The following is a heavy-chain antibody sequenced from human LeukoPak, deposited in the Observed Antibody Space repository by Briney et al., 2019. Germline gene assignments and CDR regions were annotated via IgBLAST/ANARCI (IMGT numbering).Heavy chain of an antibody. Sequence: GGSLRLSCAASGFTFSSYSMNWVRQAPGKGLEWVSSISSSSYIYYADSVKGRFTISRDNAKNSLYLQMNSLTAEDTAVYYCARDLRGWGLNSDWGQGTLVTVSS. D-gene: IGHD6-19*01. CDR3: ARDLRGWGLNSD. CDR2: ISSSSYI. J-gene: IGHJ4*02. V-gene: IGHV3-21*01. CDR1: GFTFSSYS.